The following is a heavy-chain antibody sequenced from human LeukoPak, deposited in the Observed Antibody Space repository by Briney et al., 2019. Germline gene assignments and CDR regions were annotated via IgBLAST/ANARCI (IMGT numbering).Heavy chain of an antibody. CDR3: ARSTTVTTYYFDY. CDR1: GGTFSSYA. Sequence: SVKVPCKASGGTFSSYAISWVRQAPGQGLEWMGRIIPIFGTANYAQMFQGRVTITTDESTSTAYMELSSLRSEDTAVYYCARSTTVTTYYFDYWGQGTLVTVSS. V-gene: IGHV1-69*05. CDR2: IIPIFGTA. D-gene: IGHD4-11*01. J-gene: IGHJ4*02.